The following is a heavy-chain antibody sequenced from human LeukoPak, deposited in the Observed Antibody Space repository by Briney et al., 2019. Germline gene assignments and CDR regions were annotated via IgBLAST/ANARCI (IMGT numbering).Heavy chain of an antibody. V-gene: IGHV4-4*02. CDR2: IYHGGRT. CDR1: VGSISSINC. D-gene: IGHD5-18*01. Sequence: SRTLSLTCALSVGSISSINCGSGVRQPPGKGLEWIGEIYHGGRTNYNPSRKSLVAISVDKSKNQFSLDLSAVTTADTDGYYCEGGVQLWGSEASFDIWGQGTMVTVSS. CDR3: EGGVQLWGSEASFDI. J-gene: IGHJ3*02.